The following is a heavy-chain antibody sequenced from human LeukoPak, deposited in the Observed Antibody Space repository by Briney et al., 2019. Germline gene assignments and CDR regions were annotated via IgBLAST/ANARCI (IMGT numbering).Heavy chain of an antibody. CDR2: ISSTSNTI. Sequence: GGSLRLSCAASGFSFSDYSMNWVRQAPGKGLEWISYISSTSNTIYYADSVKGRFTISRDNAKNSLYLQMNSLRAEDTAVYYCAREGVGDYDFWSGYYTPYYFDYWGQGTLVTVSS. D-gene: IGHD3-3*01. V-gene: IGHV3-48*04. J-gene: IGHJ4*02. CDR1: GFSFSDYS. CDR3: AREGVGDYDFWSGYYTPYYFDY.